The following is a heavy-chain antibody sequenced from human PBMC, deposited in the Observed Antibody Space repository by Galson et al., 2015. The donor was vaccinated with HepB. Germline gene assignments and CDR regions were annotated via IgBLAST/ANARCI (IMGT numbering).Heavy chain of an antibody. J-gene: IGHJ4*02. V-gene: IGHV2-5*02. Sequence: PALVKPTQTLTLTCTFSGFSLTTSPVGVGWIRQPPGKALEWLAVIYWDDDKRYSPLLKNRLTITKDSSKNQVVLILTNVDPVDTATYYCAHRLGTTRELFDYWGQGTLVTVSS. D-gene: IGHD1-7*01. CDR3: AHRLGTTRELFDY. CDR1: GFSLTTSPVG. CDR2: IYWDDDK.